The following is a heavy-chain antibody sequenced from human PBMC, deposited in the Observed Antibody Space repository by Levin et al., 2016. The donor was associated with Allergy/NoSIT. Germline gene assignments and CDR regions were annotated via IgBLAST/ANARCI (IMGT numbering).Heavy chain of an antibody. CDR3: AKELLPLIEYSSSFDY. CDR1: GFTFSTFD. Sequence: GESLKISCVASGFTFSTFDMSWVRQAPGKGLEWVSAISGSGGSTYYADSVKGRFTISRDNSKNTLYLQMNSLRAEDTAVYYCAKELLPLIEYSSSFDYWGQGTLVTVSS. D-gene: IGHD6-6*01. CDR2: ISGSGGST. J-gene: IGHJ4*02. V-gene: IGHV3-23*01.